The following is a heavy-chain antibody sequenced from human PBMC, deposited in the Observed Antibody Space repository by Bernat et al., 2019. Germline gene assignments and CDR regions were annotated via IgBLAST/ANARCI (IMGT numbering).Heavy chain of an antibody. CDR1: GYTLTELS. CDR2: FDPEDGET. CDR3: ATRSRDIVVVVALVAFDI. V-gene: IGHV1-24*01. Sequence: QVQLVQSGAEVKKPGASVKVSCKVSGYTLTELSMHWVRQAPGKGLECMGGFDPEDGETIYAQKFQGRVTMTEDTSTDTAYMELSSLRSEDTAVYYCATRSRDIVVVVALVAFDIWGQGTMVTVSS. J-gene: IGHJ3*02. D-gene: IGHD2-15*01.